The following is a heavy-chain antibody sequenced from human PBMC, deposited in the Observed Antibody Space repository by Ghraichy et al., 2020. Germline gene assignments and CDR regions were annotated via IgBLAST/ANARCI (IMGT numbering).Heavy chain of an antibody. J-gene: IGHJ6*03. V-gene: IGHV6-1*01. CDR2: TYYRSKWYN. D-gene: IGHD2-2*01. CDR1: GDSVSSNSAA. CDR3: AREGGSSSVCFWGSSVSYYYYMDV. Sequence: SQTLSLTCAISGDSVSSNSAAWNWIRQSPSRGLEWLGRTYYRSKWYNDYAVSVKSRITINPDTSKNQFSLQLNSVTPEDTAGYYCAREGGSSSVCFWGSSVSYYYYMDVWGKCTTVTVSS.